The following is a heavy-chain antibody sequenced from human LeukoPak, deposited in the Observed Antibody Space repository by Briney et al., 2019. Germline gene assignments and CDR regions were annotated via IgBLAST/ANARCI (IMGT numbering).Heavy chain of an antibody. Sequence: GGSLRLSCSGSGITLMSYTIHWVRRAPGKGLEWMTCVLDNTDFPYYADSVEGRFIISRDSSKNVVYLQMNSLRPEDTAIYYCASEPGLSRGPDYAMDVWGKGTTVTVSS. D-gene: IGHD3-16*01. V-gene: IGHV3-30-3*01. J-gene: IGHJ6*03. CDR2: VLDNTDFP. CDR1: GITLMSYT. CDR3: ASEPGLSRGPDYAMDV.